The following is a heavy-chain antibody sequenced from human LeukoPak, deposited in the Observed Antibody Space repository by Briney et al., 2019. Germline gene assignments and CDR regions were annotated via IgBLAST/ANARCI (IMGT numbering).Heavy chain of an antibody. D-gene: IGHD3-22*01. V-gene: IGHV3-53*05. CDR1: GFVVSANY. J-gene: IGHJ4*02. Sequence: GGSLRLSCAASGFVVSANYMSWVRQAPGKGPQWVSVFYSGGRTYHTDGITYYVDTVKGRFTISGDKSTNTVYLQIHTLSLDDTAVYYCAHSYDFDSSGFHRPTAVGGQGTLVTVSS. CDR3: AHSYDFDSSGFHRPTAV. CDR2: FYSGGRTYHTDGIT.